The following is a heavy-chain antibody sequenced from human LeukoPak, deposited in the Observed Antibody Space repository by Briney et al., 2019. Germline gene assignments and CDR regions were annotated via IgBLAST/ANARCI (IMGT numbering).Heavy chain of an antibody. CDR3: PSPGCSSSCFIPPDPGSYYGMDV. V-gene: IGHV1-69*06. CDR2: IIPIFGTA. D-gene: IGHD6-13*01. J-gene: IGHJ6*04. Sequence: SVKVSCKASGGTFCSYAISWVRQAPGQGLEWMGGIIPIFGTANYAQKFQGRVTITADKSTSTAYMELSSLTSEDTAVYYCPSPGCSSSCFIPPDPGSYYGMDVWGKGTTVTVSS. CDR1: GGTFCSYA.